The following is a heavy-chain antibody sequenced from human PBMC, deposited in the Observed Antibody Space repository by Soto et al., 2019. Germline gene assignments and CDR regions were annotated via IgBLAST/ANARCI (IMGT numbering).Heavy chain of an antibody. Sequence: GGSLRLSCAASGFTFSSYGMHWVRQAPGKGLEWVAVISYDGSNKYYADSVKGRFTISRDNSKNTLYLQMNSLRAEDTAVYYCARLMTPNAFDIWGQGTMVTVSS. D-gene: IGHD2-21*02. CDR3: ARLMTPNAFDI. J-gene: IGHJ3*02. CDR2: ISYDGSNK. CDR1: GFTFSSYG. V-gene: IGHV3-30*19.